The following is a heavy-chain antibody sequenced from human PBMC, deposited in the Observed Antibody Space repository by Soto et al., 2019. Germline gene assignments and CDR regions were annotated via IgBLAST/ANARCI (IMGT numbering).Heavy chain of an antibody. CDR2: IYYSVST. CDR1: GGSIRSYY. CDR3: ARAHYGDYGYGMDV. D-gene: IGHD4-17*01. J-gene: IGHJ6*02. Sequence: PSETLSLTCTVSGGSIRSYYWSWIRQPPGKRLEWIGYIYYSVSTNYNPSLKSRVTLSVDTSKNQFSLKLSSVTAADTAVYYCARAHYGDYGYGMDVWGQGTTVTVSS. V-gene: IGHV4-59*12.